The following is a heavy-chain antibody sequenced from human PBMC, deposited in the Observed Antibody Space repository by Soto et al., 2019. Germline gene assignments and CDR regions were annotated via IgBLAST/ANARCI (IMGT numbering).Heavy chain of an antibody. Sequence: GGSLRPPCVGSGFTFSTYSITCVRQAPGKGLEWVSSISSRSDIYYAASRKGRFTISRDNAKTSVSLHMNSLRAEDTAVYYCAREYTAWPLAYGLDVWGQGTAVTVSS. D-gene: IGHD2-2*02. CDR2: ISSRSDI. CDR1: GFTFSTYS. J-gene: IGHJ6*02. V-gene: IGHV3-21*01. CDR3: AREYTAWPLAYGLDV.